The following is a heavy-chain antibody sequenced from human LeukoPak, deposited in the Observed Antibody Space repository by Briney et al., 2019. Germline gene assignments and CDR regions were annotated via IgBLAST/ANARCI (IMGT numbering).Heavy chain of an antibody. D-gene: IGHD5-18*01. CDR3: ARLILSSYGYFFDY. V-gene: IGHV4-39*01. J-gene: IGHJ4*02. CDR2: IYYSGST. Sequence: SETLSLTCTVSGGSISSSSYYWGWIRQPPGKGLEWIGSIYYSGSTHYNPSLKSRVTISVDTSKNQFSLKLSSVTAADTAVYYCARLILSSYGYFFDYWGQGTLVTVSS. CDR1: GGSISSSSYY.